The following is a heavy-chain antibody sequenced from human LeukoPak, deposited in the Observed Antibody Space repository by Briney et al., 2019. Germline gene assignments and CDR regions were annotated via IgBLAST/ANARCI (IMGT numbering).Heavy chain of an antibody. V-gene: IGHV1-24*01. CDR2: FYTEDGET. D-gene: IGHD3-10*01. CDR1: VYTLTELS. Sequence: ASVNVSCKVSVYTLTELSMHWVRQAPGKGLERMGGFYTEDGETIYAQKFQGRATMTEDTSTDTAYMELSSLRSKYPAVYYCATGQTLPDYYGSGSYYKNYYYYYGMDVWGQGTTVTVSS. J-gene: IGHJ6*02. CDR3: ATGQTLPDYYGSGSYYKNYYYYYGMDV.